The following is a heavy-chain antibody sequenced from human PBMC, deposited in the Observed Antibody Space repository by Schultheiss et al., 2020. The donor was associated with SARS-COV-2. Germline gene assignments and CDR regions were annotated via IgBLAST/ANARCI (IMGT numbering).Heavy chain of an antibody. V-gene: IGHV1-18*04. Sequence: ASVKVSCKASGYTFTSYGISWVRQAPGQGLEWMGWISAYNGNTNYAQKLQGRVTMTTDTSTSTAYMELRSLRSDDTAVYYCARLRWELRYHYYYSMDVWGQGTTVTVSS. CDR3: ARLRWELRYHYYYSMDV. J-gene: IGHJ6*02. CDR2: ISAYNGNT. D-gene: IGHD4-23*01. CDR1: GYTFTSYG.